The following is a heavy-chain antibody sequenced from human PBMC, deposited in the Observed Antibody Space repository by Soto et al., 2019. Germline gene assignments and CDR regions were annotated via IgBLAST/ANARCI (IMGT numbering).Heavy chain of an antibody. Sequence: QVQLVESGGGLVKPGGSLRLSCAASGFTFSDYYMAWIRQAPGKGLEWVSYITSSDRSIYSAASVKGRFTISRDNAKNSLLLQMNSLRADDTAVYYCARGGTGINALDIWGQGTTVTVSS. D-gene: IGHD2-15*01. CDR2: ITSSDRSI. CDR1: GFTFSDYY. V-gene: IGHV3-11*01. CDR3: ARGGTGINALDI. J-gene: IGHJ3*02.